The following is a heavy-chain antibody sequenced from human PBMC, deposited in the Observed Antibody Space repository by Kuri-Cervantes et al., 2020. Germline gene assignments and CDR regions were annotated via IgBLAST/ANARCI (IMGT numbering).Heavy chain of an antibody. J-gene: IGHJ1*01. CDR2: MRSDGRNI. V-gene: IGHV3-30*02. Sequence: GGSLRLSCAASGFTFSEYGMHWLRQAPGKGLQWVAFMRSDGRNIGHADSVKGRFTISRDNSRNTLYLQMNSLTAEDTAVYYCARRTPYYYGSGSYYQHWGQGTLVTVSS. CDR1: GFTFSEYG. CDR3: ARRTPYYYGSGSYYQH. D-gene: IGHD3-10*01.